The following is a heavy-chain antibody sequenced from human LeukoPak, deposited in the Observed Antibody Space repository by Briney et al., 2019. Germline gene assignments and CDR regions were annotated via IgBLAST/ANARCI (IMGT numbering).Heavy chain of an antibody. J-gene: IGHJ4*02. V-gene: IGHV3-48*04. CDR2: ISSSGSTI. CDR1: GFIFISYS. CDR3: TWMATIFTVDY. Sequence: GGSLRLSCAASGFIFISYSMNWVRQAPGKGLEWISYISSSGSTIYQADSVKGRFTISRDHAENSLYLQMNSLRTEDTGMYFCTWMATIFTVDYWGQGTLVTVSS. D-gene: IGHD5-12*01.